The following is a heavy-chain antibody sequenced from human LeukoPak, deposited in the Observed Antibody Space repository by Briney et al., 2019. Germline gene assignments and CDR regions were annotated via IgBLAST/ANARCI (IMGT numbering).Heavy chain of an antibody. CDR1: GGPMYSFY. CDR2: LYPGVSS. Sequence: SETLSLTCTVSGGPMYSFYWSWIRQSAEKGLEWIGRLYPGVSSDYNPSLKSRVTMSVDTSKKQFALKLRAVTAADTAVYYCARLKFYDSTGYSPGHYMDVWGKGTTVIVPS. D-gene: IGHD3-22*01. V-gene: IGHV4-4*07. CDR3: ARLKFYDSTGYSPGHYMDV. J-gene: IGHJ6*03.